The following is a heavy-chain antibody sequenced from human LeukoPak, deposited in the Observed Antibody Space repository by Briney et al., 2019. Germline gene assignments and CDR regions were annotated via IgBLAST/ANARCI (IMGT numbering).Heavy chain of an antibody. J-gene: IGHJ4*02. Sequence: NASETLSLTCTVSGGSISSGSYYWNWIRQPAGKGLEWIGRIYTSGSTNYNPSLKSRVTISVDTSKNQFSLKLSSVTAADTAIYYCVTTHSSWYSSFDFWGQGPLVTVSS. CDR3: VTTHSSWYSSFDF. CDR1: GGSISSGSYY. D-gene: IGHD6-13*01. CDR2: IYTSGST. V-gene: IGHV4-61*02.